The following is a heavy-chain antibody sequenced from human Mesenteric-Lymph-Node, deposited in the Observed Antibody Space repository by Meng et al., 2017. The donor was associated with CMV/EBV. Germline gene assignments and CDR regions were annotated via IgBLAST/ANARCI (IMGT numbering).Heavy chain of an antibody. Sequence: GESLKISCVASGFTFSRYWMSWVRQAPGKGPEWVANINELGSEKSFVDSVKGRFTISRDNAKNSLYLQMSSLRAEDTAVYYCARDRDGGSGWDSWGQGTLVTVSS. CDR3: ARDRDGGSGWDS. D-gene: IGHD6-19*01. CDR2: INELGSEK. CDR1: GFTFSRYW. V-gene: IGHV3-7*01. J-gene: IGHJ4*02.